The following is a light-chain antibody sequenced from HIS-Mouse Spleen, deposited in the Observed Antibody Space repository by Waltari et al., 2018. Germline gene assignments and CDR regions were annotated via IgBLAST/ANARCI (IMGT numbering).Light chain of an antibody. CDR2: EGS. CDR1: SSHVGSYNL. CDR3: CSYAGSSTGV. J-gene: IGLJ3*02. Sequence: QSALTQPASVSGSPGQSITISCTGTSSHVGSYNLVSWYQQHPGKAPKIMIYEGSKRPSGVSNRFSGSKSGNTASLTISGLQAEDEADYYCCSYAGSSTGVFGGGTKLTVL. V-gene: IGLV2-23*01.